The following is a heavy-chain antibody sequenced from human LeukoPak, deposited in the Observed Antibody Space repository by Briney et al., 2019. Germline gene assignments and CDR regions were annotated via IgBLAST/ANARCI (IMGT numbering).Heavy chain of an antibody. CDR2: MKQDGSET. J-gene: IGHJ6*02. CDR3: ARERWDLINGIYKKYGLDV. V-gene: IGHV3-7*03. D-gene: IGHD5-12*01. Sequence: GGSLRLSCEASGFTFSDYWMSWVRQAPGKGLEWVAEMKQDGSETGYVDSVKGRFTISRDNAKNSMCLQINSLRAEDTAVYYCARERWDLINGIYKKYGLDVWGQGTTVTVSS. CDR1: GFTFSDYW.